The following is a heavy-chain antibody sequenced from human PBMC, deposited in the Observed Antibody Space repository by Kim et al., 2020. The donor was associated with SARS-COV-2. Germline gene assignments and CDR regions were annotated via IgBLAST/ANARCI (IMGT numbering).Heavy chain of an antibody. V-gene: IGHV1-69*13. CDR3: ACPDSSSWYGYGY. J-gene: IGHJ4*02. CDR2: IIPIFGTA. CDR1: GGTFSSYA. D-gene: IGHD6-13*01. Sequence: SVKVSCKASGGTFSSYAISWVRQAPGQGLEWMGGIIPIFGTANYAQKFQGRVTITADESTSTAYMELSSLRSEDTAVYYCACPDSSSWYGYGYWGQGTLVTVSS.